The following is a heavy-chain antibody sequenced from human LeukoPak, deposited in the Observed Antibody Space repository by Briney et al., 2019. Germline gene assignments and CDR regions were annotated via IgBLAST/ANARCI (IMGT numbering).Heavy chain of an antibody. J-gene: IGHJ4*02. V-gene: IGHV3-21*01. CDR2: ISSSSSYI. Sequence: GGSLRLSCAASEFTFSSYSMNWVRQAPGKGLEWVSSISSSSSYIYYADSVKGRFTISRDNAKNSLYLQMNSLRAEDTAVYYCARVKGAYGDSPFDYWGQGTLVTVSS. CDR1: EFTFSSYS. D-gene: IGHD4-17*01. CDR3: ARVKGAYGDSPFDY.